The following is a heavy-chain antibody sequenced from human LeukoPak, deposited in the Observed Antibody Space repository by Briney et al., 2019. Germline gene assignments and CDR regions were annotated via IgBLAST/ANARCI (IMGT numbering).Heavy chain of an antibody. V-gene: IGHV3-74*01. CDR3: ARGGTSGSLIY. Sequence: PGGSLRLSCAASGFTFSSYWMHWVRQAPGKGLVWVSHIESDGSSTSYADSVKGRFTISRDNAKNTLYLQMNSLRAEDTGVYYCARGGTSGSLIYWGQGTLVTVSS. CDR1: GFTFSSYW. CDR2: IESDGSST. D-gene: IGHD1-26*01. J-gene: IGHJ4*02.